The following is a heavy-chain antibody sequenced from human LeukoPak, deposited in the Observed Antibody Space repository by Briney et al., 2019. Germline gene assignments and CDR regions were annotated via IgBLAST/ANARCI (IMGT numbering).Heavy chain of an antibody. V-gene: IGHV4-59*08. CDR1: GGSISGDY. CDR2: VYYSGVT. Sequence: SSETLSLTCTVSGGSISGDYWSWIRQPPGKGLEWIAYVYYSGVTSYNPSLKSRVAISIDTSKNQFSLNLTSVTAADTAVYYCARLSLHCSGGSCYRGAFDSWGQGTLVTVSS. CDR3: ARLSLHCSGGSCYRGAFDS. J-gene: IGHJ4*02. D-gene: IGHD2-15*01.